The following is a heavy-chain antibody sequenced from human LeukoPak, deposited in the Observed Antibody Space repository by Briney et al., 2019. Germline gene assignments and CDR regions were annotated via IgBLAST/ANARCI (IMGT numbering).Heavy chain of an antibody. J-gene: IGHJ4*02. CDR3: ARGTSAGGPISPFDF. Sequence: GGSLRLSCAASGFTVSSNYMSWVRQAPGKGLEWVSVIYSGGSTYYADSVKGRFTISRDNAKSTVYLQMNSLRAEDTGIYYCARGTSAGGPISPFDFWGQGTVVTVSS. CDR2: IYSGGST. D-gene: IGHD6-13*01. V-gene: IGHV3-53*01. CDR1: GFTVSSNY.